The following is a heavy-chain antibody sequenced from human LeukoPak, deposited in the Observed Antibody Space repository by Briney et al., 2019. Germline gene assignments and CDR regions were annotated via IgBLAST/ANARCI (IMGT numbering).Heavy chain of an antibody. CDR2: IYYSGST. D-gene: IGHD2-2*01. Sequence: SETLSLTCTVSGGSISSSSYYWGWIRQPPGKGLEWIGSIYYSGSTYYNPSLKSRVTISVDTSKNQFSLKLSSVTAADTAVYYLSRVNLVVVTAGKGYFHYIDVWGKGTTGTVPS. V-gene: IGHV4-39*07. CDR1: GGSISSSSYY. J-gene: IGHJ6*03. CDR3: SRVNLVVVTAGKGYFHYIDV.